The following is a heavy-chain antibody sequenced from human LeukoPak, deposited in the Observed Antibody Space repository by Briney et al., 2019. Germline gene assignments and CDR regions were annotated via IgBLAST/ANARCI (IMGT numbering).Heavy chain of an antibody. V-gene: IGHV4-4*02. CDR2: IYHSGST. D-gene: IGHD3-22*01. Sequence: SETLSLTCAVSGGSISSSNWWSWVGQPPGKGLEWIGEIYHSGSTNYNPSLKSRVTIPVDKSKNQFSLKLSSVTAADTAVYYCAKVHSSGFYYPEHFQHWGQGTLVTVSS. CDR1: GGSISSSNW. J-gene: IGHJ1*01. CDR3: AKVHSSGFYYPEHFQH.